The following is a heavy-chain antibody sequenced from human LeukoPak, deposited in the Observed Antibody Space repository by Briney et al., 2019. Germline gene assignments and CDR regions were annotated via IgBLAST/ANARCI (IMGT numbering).Heavy chain of an antibody. Sequence: GESLKISCKGSGYSFSNFWIGWVRQMPGKGLEWMGIIFPGDSDTRYSPSFQGQVTISADKSISTAYLQWSSLKASVTAMYYCARQGYGSTWERYIGYWGQGTLVTVSS. CDR2: IFPGDSDT. J-gene: IGHJ4*02. D-gene: IGHD6-19*01. V-gene: IGHV5-51*01. CDR3: ARQGYGSTWERYIGY. CDR1: GYSFSNFW.